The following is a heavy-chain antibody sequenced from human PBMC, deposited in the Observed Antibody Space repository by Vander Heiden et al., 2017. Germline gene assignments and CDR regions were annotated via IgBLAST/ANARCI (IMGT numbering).Heavy chain of an antibody. Sequence: ELQLVESGGGLVRPGGSLTLSCSASGSPFRTYTMSWVRQAPGKGLEWLSNISDSGSAIDYADSVKGRFTSSRDNAKNSLYLQMDSLRDEDTAVYYCKRSFYPGGLWYPFDYWGQGSLVTVSS. CDR1: GSPFRTYT. V-gene: IGHV3-48*02. J-gene: IGHJ4*02. CDR2: ISDSGSAI. CDR3: KRSFYPGGLWYPFDY. D-gene: IGHD2-15*01.